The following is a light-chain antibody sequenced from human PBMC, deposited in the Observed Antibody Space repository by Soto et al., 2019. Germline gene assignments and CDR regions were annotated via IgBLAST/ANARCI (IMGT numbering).Light chain of an antibody. CDR1: QGIGNY. J-gene: IGKJ5*01. CDR2: AAS. Sequence: DIQMTQSPSSLSASVGDRVTITCRASQGIGNYLAWYQQKPGKVPKLLIYAASTLQSGVPSRFSGGGSGTDFTLTISSLQPEDVATYYCQKYNSAPSITFGQGTRLEIK. CDR3: QKYNSAPSIT. V-gene: IGKV1-27*01.